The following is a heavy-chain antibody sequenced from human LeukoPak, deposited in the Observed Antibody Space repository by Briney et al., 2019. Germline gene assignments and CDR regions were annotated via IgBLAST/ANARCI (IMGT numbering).Heavy chain of an antibody. CDR3: ARDRYDFWSGYHPDAFDI. CDR2: IKQDGSEK. CDR1: GFTFSSYA. J-gene: IGHJ3*02. Sequence: GGSLRLSCAASGFTFSSYAMSWVRQAPGKGLEWVANIKQDGSEKYYVDSVKGRFTISRDNAKNSLYLQMNSLRAEDTAVYYCARDRYDFWSGYHPDAFDIWGQGTMVTVSS. V-gene: IGHV3-7*01. D-gene: IGHD3-3*01.